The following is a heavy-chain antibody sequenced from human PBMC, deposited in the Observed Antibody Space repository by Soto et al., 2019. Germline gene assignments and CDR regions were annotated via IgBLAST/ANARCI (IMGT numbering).Heavy chain of an antibody. CDR1: GFTFSNAW. CDR2: IKSKTDGGTT. Sequence: LRLSCAASGFTFSNAWMSWVRQAPGKGLEWVGRIKSKTDGGTTDYAAPVKGRFTISRDDSKNTLYLQMNSLKTEDTAVYYCTTAEMHYYDSSGYYYGPWTFDYWGQGTLVTVSS. V-gene: IGHV3-15*01. CDR3: TTAEMHYYDSSGYYYGPWTFDY. D-gene: IGHD3-22*01. J-gene: IGHJ4*02.